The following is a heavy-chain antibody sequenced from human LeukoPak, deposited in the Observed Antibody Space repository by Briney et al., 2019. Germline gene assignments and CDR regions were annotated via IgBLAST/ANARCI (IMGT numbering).Heavy chain of an antibody. D-gene: IGHD5-18*01. V-gene: IGHV1-46*01. CDR1: GYTFTSHF. CDR2: INPSGGST. J-gene: IGHJ5*02. Sequence: GASVKVSCKASGYTFTSHFMHWVRQAPGQGLEWMGIINPSGGSTSYAQKFQGRVTMTRDTSTSTVYMELSSLRSEDTAVYYCAREDTAMVTLSLRNNWFDPWGQGTLVAVSS. CDR3: AREDTAMVTLSLRNNWFDP.